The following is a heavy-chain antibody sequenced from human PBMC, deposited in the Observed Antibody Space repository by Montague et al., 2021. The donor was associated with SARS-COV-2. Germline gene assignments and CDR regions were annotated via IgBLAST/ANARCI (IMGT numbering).Heavy chain of an antibody. CDR2: TYYRSKWYN. J-gene: IGHJ6*02. CDR3: ARDLREYLQYYYGMDV. D-gene: IGHD2-2*02. V-gene: IGHV6-1*01. CDR1: GDSVSSNSAA. Sequence: CAISGDSVSSNSAAWNWIRQSPSRGLEWLGRTYYRSKWYNDYALSVKSRITINPDTSKNQLSLQLNSVAPEDTAVYYCARDLREYLQYYYGMDVWGQGTTVTVSS.